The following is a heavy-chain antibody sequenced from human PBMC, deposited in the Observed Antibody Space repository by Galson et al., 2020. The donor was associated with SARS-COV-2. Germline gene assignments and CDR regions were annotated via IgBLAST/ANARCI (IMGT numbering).Heavy chain of an antibody. Sequence: SCAASGFSFNKAWMSWVRQAPGKGLEWVGRVKTNSDGGTTDYAAPVKGRFAISRDDSKNTLYLQMNNLKSDDTAVYYCTTSPHSRSWSSNWGQGTLVAVSS. CDR1: GFSFNKAW. CDR2: VKTNSDGGTT. D-gene: IGHD1-26*01. CDR3: TTSPHSRSWSSN. J-gene: IGHJ4*02. V-gene: IGHV3-15*01.